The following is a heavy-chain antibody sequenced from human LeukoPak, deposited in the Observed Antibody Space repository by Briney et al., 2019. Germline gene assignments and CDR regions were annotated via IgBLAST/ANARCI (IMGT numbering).Heavy chain of an antibody. Sequence: SQTLSLTCTVSGGSISSGGYYWSWIRQHPGKGLEWMGYIYYSGSTYHNPYLKSRVTISVDTSTNQFALKLSTVTAADTAVYYCASALSGYDFWSGYLPYFDYWGQGTLVTVSS. CDR1: GGSISSGGYY. CDR2: IYYSGST. D-gene: IGHD3-3*01. V-gene: IGHV4-31*03. J-gene: IGHJ4*02. CDR3: ASALSGYDFWSGYLPYFDY.